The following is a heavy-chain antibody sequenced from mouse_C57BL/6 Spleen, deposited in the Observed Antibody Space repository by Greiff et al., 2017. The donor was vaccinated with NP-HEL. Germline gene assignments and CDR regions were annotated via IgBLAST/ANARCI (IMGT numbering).Heavy chain of an antibody. CDR2: IYPGDGDT. CDR3: ARWKSYDGGYFDY. Sequence: QVQLKQSGPELVKPGASVKISCKASGYAFSSSWMNWVKQRPGKGLEWIGRIYPGDGDTNYNGKFKGKATLTADKSSSTAYMQLSSLTSEDSAVYFCARWKSYDGGYFDYWGQGTTLTVSS. V-gene: IGHV1-82*01. D-gene: IGHD2-3*01. CDR1: GYAFSSSW. J-gene: IGHJ2*01.